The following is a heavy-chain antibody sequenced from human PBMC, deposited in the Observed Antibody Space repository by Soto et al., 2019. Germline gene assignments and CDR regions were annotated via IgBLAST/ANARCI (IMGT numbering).Heavy chain of an antibody. J-gene: IGHJ4*02. V-gene: IGHV1-46*01. CDR1: GYTFTSYY. D-gene: IGHD3-22*01. CDR3: ARATGGYDSSGYQRYYFDY. CDR2: INPSGGST. Sequence: QVQLVQSGAEVKKPGASVKVSCKASGYTFTSYYMHWVRQAPGQGLEWMGIINPSGGSTSYAQKFQGRVTMTRDTSTSTVYMELSSLRSEDTAVYYCARATGGYDSSGYQRYYFDYWGQGTLVTVSS.